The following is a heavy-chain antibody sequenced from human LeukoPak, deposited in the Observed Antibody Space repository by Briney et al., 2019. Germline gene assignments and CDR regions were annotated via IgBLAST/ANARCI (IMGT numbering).Heavy chain of an antibody. CDR3: ASLWGPDAFDI. D-gene: IGHD3-16*01. J-gene: IGHJ3*02. Sequence: PGGSLRLSCAASGFTFSSYAMSWVRQAPGKGLEWVATVSFYDGNNKNYADSVKGRFTISRDNSKNTLYLQMNSLRAEDTAVYYCASLWGPDAFDIWGQGTMVTVSS. CDR2: VSFYDGNNK. V-gene: IGHV3-30-3*01. CDR1: GFTFSSYA.